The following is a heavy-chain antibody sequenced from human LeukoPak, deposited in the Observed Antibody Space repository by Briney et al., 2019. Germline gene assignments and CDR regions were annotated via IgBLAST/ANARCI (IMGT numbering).Heavy chain of an antibody. CDR2: IYYSGST. D-gene: IGHD5-12*01. Sequence: SETLSLTCTVSGGSISSSSYYWGWIRQPPGKGLEWIGSIYYSGSTYYNPSLKSRVTISVDTSKNQFSLKLSSVTAADTAVYYCARHWGGDIVAPYGFYFDYWGQGTLVTVSS. V-gene: IGHV4-39*01. J-gene: IGHJ4*02. CDR3: ARHWGGDIVAPYGFYFDY. CDR1: GGSISSSSYY.